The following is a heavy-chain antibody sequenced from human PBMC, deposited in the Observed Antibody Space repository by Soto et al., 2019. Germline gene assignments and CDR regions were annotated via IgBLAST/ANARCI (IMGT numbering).Heavy chain of an antibody. Sequence: PWETLSLTCAVSGGSISSSNYYWGWIRQPPGKGLEWIGSIYYSGSTYYNPSLKSRVTISVDTSKNQFSLKLSSVTAADTAVYYCAEYRSGPLDIWCQGTMVT. J-gene: IGHJ3*02. D-gene: IGHD3-22*01. CDR2: IYYSGST. V-gene: IGHV4-39*01. CDR1: GGSISSSNYY. CDR3: AEYRSGPLDI.